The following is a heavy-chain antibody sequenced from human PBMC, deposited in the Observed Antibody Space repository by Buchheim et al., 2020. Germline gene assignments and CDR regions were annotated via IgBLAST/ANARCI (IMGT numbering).Heavy chain of an antibody. Sequence: QVQLVESGGGVVQPGRSLRLSCAASGFTFSSYAMHWVRQAPGKGLEWVAVISYDGSNKYYADSVKGRFTISRDNSKNTLYLQMNSLSAEDTAVYYCASLTWIQLWLSFPFDYWGQGTL. CDR1: GFTFSSYA. J-gene: IGHJ4*02. V-gene: IGHV3-30-3*01. CDR2: ISYDGSNK. D-gene: IGHD5-18*01. CDR3: ASLTWIQLWLSFPFDY.